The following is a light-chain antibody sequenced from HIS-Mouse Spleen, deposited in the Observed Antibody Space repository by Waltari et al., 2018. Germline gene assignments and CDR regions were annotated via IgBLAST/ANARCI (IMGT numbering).Light chain of an antibody. CDR3: QAWDSSTVV. Sequence: SYELTQPPSVSVSPGQTASITCPGDKLGDKYACWYQSKPGQSPVLVIYQDSKRTSGIPERFSGSNSGNTATLTISGTQAMDEADYYCQAWDSSTVVFGGGTKLTVL. CDR1: KLGDKY. V-gene: IGLV3-1*01. J-gene: IGLJ2*01. CDR2: QDS.